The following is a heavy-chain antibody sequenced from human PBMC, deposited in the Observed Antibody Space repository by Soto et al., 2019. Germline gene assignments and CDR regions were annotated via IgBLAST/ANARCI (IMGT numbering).Heavy chain of an antibody. Sequence: QITLKESGPTLVKPTQTLTLTCSFSGFSLHTSGVGVGWVRQPPGQALEWLALIYWSDDKRYSPSLKSRLTNTKDTSKNQVVLRMTNMDPADTATYFCARPHTRDYYNHTGYGFDYWGQGTLVTVSS. D-gene: IGHD3-22*01. CDR1: GFSLHTSGVG. CDR3: ARPHTRDYYNHTGYGFDY. CDR2: IYWSDDK. V-gene: IGHV2-5*01. J-gene: IGHJ4*02.